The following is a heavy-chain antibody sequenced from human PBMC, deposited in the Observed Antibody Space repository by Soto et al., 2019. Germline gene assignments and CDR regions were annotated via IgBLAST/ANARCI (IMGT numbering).Heavy chain of an antibody. Sequence: EVQLVESGGGLVQPGGSLRLSCAASGFTFSSYSKNWVRQAPAKELEWVSYISSSSSTIYYADSVKGRFTISRDNAKNSLYLQMNSLRAEDTAVYYCARGTQRKLGKYYYGMDVWGQGTTVTVSS. D-gene: IGHD7-27*01. V-gene: IGHV3-48*01. CDR3: ARGTQRKLGKYYYGMDV. J-gene: IGHJ6*02. CDR2: ISSSSSTI. CDR1: GFTFSSYS.